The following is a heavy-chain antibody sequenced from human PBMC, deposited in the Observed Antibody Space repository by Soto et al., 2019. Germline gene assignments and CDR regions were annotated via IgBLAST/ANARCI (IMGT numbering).Heavy chain of an antibody. V-gene: IGHV4-30-4*01. CDR3: ARGAVDTAMAVDY. D-gene: IGHD5-18*01. CDR1: GGSISSGDYY. J-gene: IGHJ4*02. Sequence: SETLSLTCTVSGGSISSGDYYWSWIRQPPGKGLEWIGYIYYGGSTYYNPSLKSRVTISVDTSKNQFSLKLSSVTAADTAVDYCARGAVDTAMAVDYWGQGTLVTVSS. CDR2: IYYGGST.